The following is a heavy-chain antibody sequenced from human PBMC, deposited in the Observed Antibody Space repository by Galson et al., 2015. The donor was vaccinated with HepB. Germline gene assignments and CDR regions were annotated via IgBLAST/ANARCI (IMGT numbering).Heavy chain of an antibody. V-gene: IGHV3-23*01. J-gene: IGHJ3*02. CDR2: LSGTGGNSR. CDR1: GFAFSSYA. CDR3: AKDLGSSWWRGVFDI. D-gene: IGHD6-13*01. Sequence: SLRLSCAASGFAFSSYAMSWVRQAPGKGLEWVSALSGTGGNSRYYADSVKGRFTISRDNSKSTLYLQMNNLRAEDTAIYYCAKDLGSSWWRGVFDIWGQGTMVTVSS.